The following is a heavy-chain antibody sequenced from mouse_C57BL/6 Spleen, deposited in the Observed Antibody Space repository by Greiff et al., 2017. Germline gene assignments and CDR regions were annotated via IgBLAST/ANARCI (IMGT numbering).Heavy chain of an antibody. J-gene: IGHJ4*01. V-gene: IGHV1-76*01. CDR2: LYPGSGNT. Sequence: QVQLQQSGAELVRPGASVTLSCKASGYTFTDYYINWVKQRPGQGLEWIARLYPGSGNTYYNEKFKGTATLTAEKSSSTAYMQLSSLTSEDSAVYFCGRGGWDDDMDYWGQGTSVSVSS. CDR1: GYTFTDYY. CDR3: GRGGWDDDMDY. D-gene: IGHD4-1*01.